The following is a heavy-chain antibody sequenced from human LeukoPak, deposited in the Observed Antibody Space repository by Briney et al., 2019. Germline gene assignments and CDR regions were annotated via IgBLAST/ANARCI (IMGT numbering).Heavy chain of an antibody. CDR1: GFIFSGYS. J-gene: IGHJ4*02. D-gene: IGHD6-19*01. CDR3: AREYTLYRSGWFLDY. V-gene: IGHV3-21*01. CDR2: ISSSSSSI. Sequence: GGSLRLSCAASGFIFSGYSMNWVRQAPGKGLEWVSSISSSSSSIYYADSVKGRFTISRDNTKKSLYQQMNSLRAEDTAVYYCAREYTLYRSGWFLDYWGQGTLVTVSS.